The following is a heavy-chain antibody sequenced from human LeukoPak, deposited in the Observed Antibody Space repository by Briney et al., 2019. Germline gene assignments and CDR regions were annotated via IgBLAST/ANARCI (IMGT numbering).Heavy chain of an antibody. Sequence: GGSLRLSCAASGFTFSSYWMSWVRQAPGKGLEWVANIKQDGSEKYYVDSVKGRFTISRDNAKNSLYLQMNSLRAEDTAVFFCARVGSGWYAWDYWGQGTLVTVSS. J-gene: IGHJ4*02. CDR3: ARVGSGWYAWDY. CDR2: IKQDGSEK. D-gene: IGHD6-19*01. CDR1: GFTFSSYW. V-gene: IGHV3-7*01.